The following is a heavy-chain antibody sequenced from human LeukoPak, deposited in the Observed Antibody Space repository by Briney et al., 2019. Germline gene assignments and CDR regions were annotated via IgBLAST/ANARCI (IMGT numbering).Heavy chain of an antibody. D-gene: IGHD2-15*01. CDR2: IIPIFGTA. Sequence: SVKVSCKVSGGTFSSYAISWVRQPPGQGLEWMGRIIPIFGTAYYAQKFQGRVTITTDESTNTAYMELNSLRSEDTAVYYCARDCSGGGCYGPVYWYFDLWGRGTLVTVSS. CDR3: ARDCSGGGCYGPVYWYFDL. CDR1: GGTFSSYA. V-gene: IGHV1-69*05. J-gene: IGHJ2*01.